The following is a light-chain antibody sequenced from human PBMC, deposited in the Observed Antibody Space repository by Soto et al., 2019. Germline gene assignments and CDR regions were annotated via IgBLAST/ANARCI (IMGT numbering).Light chain of an antibody. J-gene: IGLJ1*01. V-gene: IGLV2-14*01. Sequence: QSALTQPASVSGSPGQSITISCTGTSSDIGIFNHVSWYRQYPGRAPKVIIYDVNNRPSGISTRFSGSKSGNTASLTISGLRAEDEADYYCSSYTTSSTLVVGTGTKLTVL. CDR2: DVN. CDR1: SSDIGIFNH. CDR3: SSYTTSSTLV.